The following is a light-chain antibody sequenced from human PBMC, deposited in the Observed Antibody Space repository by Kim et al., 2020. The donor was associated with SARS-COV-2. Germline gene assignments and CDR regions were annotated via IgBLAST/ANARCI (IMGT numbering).Light chain of an antibody. CDR1: QTVWSNN. CDR2: GAS. Sequence: EIILTQSPGTLSLSPGDRATLSCRASQTVWSNNLAWYQQRPGQAPRLLIYGASSRATGIPDRFSGSGSGTDFTLTVSRLEPEDFAVYYCQQYGSSPRTFGQGTKVDIK. J-gene: IGKJ1*01. V-gene: IGKV3-20*01. CDR3: QQYGSSPRT.